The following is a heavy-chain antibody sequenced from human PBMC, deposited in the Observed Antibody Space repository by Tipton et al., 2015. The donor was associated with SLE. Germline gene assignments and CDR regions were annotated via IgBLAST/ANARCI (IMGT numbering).Heavy chain of an antibody. V-gene: IGHV3-23*01. J-gene: IGHJ4*02. D-gene: IGHD3-10*01. CDR1: GFTFSSYT. CDR2: ISGSGGST. CDR3: ANQRRFGELFPFDY. Sequence: SLRLSCAASGFTFSSYTLSWVRQAPGKGLEWVSAISGSGGSTYYADSVKGRFTISRDNSKNTLYLQMNSLRAEGTAVYYCANQRRFGELFPFDYWGQGTLVTVSS.